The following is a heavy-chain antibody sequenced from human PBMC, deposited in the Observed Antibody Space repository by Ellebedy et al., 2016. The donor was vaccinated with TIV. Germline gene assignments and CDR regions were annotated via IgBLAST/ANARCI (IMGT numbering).Heavy chain of an antibody. V-gene: IGHV3-7*04. J-gene: IGHJ4*02. CDR2: INQDGSEK. D-gene: IGHD1/OR15-1a*01. Sequence: PGGSLRLSCAASGFSFSTLWMSWVRQAPGKGLEWVGNINQDGSEKNYVDSVKGRFTMSRDNAKNSLYLQMNSVRAEDTAVYYCARENWTNDYWGQGTLVTVSS. CDR3: ARENWTNDY. CDR1: GFSFSTLW.